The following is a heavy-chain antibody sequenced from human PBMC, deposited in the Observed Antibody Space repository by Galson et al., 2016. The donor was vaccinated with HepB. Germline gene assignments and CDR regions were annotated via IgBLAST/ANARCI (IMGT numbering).Heavy chain of an antibody. Sequence: SVKVSCKASGYSFTNYGISWVRQAPAQGLEWMGWISTFNGNTNYEQKLQGRVTMTTDTSTITAYMELRSLGSDDTAVYYCARERGNYHYFDYWGQGTLVTVSS. CDR2: ISTFNGNT. CDR1: GYSFTNYG. D-gene: IGHD1-7*01. V-gene: IGHV1-18*01. CDR3: ARERGNYHYFDY. J-gene: IGHJ4*02.